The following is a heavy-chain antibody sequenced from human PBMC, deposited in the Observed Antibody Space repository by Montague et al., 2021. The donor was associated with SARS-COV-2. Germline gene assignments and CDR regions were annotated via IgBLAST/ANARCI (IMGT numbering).Heavy chain of an antibody. D-gene: IGHD3-22*01. CDR1: GGSFSDYY. Sequence: ETLSLTCAVYGGSFSDYYWSWIRQPPGKGLEWIGEINHRGTSKYNPSLKSRVSISLDTSKNQFSLYLSPVTAADTAVYYCARGRQHFNMIVVVMTGGEYYFEYWGQGTLVTVSS. V-gene: IGHV4-34*01. CDR2: INHRGTS. CDR3: ARGRQHFNMIVVVMTGGEYYFEY. J-gene: IGHJ4*02.